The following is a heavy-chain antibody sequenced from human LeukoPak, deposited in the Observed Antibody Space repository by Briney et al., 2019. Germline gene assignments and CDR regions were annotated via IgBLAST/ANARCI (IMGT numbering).Heavy chain of an antibody. D-gene: IGHD3-22*01. CDR3: AREMYYYDSSGGAFDI. V-gene: IGHV4-59*12. CDR1: GGSISSYH. CDR2: IYYSGST. Sequence: SETLSLTCTVSGGSISSYHWSWIRQPPGKGLEWIGYIYYSGSTNYNPSLKSRATISVDTSKNQFSLKLSSVTAADTAVYYCAREMYYYDSSGGAFDIWGQGTMVTVSS. J-gene: IGHJ3*02.